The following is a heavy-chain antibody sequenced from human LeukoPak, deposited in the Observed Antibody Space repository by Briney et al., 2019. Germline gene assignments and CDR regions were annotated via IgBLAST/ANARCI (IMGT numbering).Heavy chain of an antibody. V-gene: IGHV3-21*01. CDR2: ISSSSSYI. D-gene: IGHD3-10*01. CDR1: GFTFSSYS. J-gene: IGHJ4*02. CDR3: ARVGFGEFQTFFDC. Sequence: GGSLRLSCAASGFTFSSYSMNWVRQAPGKGLEWVSSISSSSSYIYYADSVKGRFTISRDNAKNSLYLQMNSLRAEDTAVYYCARVGFGEFQTFFDCWGQGTLVTVSS.